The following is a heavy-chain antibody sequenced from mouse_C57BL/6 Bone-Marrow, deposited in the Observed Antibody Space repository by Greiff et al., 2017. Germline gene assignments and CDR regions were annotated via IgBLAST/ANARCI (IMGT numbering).Heavy chain of an antibody. CDR2: IYIGNGYT. CDR1: GYTFTSYG. J-gene: IGHJ4*01. D-gene: IGHD1-1*02. Sequence: EVKLQESGAELVRPGSSVKMSCKTSGYTFTSYGINWVKQRPGQGLEWIGYIYIGNGYTEYNEKFKGKAKLTSDTSSSTASMQLSRLTSEVSAIYFWATVYGYYYAMDYWGQGTSVTVSS. CDR3: ATVYGYYYAMDY. V-gene: IGHV1-58*01.